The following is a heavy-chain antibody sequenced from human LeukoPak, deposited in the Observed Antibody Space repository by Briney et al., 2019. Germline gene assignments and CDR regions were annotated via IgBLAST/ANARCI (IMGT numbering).Heavy chain of an antibody. V-gene: IGHV3-21*01. D-gene: IGHD3/OR15-3a*01. CDR3: VRVGQFVVKDALDV. J-gene: IGHJ3*01. CDR2: ISSGGTDI. Sequence: GGSLRLSCVASGFTFSTYGMIWVRQAPGKGLEWVSFISSGGTDIYYADSVKGRFAVTRDNAEKSLALQMNSLRAEDTAVYYCVRVGQFVVKDALDVWGQGTAVTVSS. CDR1: GFTFSTYG.